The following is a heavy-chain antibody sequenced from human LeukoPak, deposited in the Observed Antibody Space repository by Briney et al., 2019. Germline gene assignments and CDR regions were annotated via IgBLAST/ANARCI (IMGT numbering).Heavy chain of an antibody. V-gene: IGHV1-69*05. CDR3: ARVRLRFLEWAQNWFDP. Sequence: SVKVSCKASGGTFSSYAISWVRQAPGQGLEWMGGIIPIFGTANYAQKSQGRVTITTDESTSTAYMDLSSLRSEDTAVYYCARVRLRFLEWAQNWFDPWGQGTLVTVSS. D-gene: IGHD3-3*01. CDR2: IIPIFGTA. CDR1: GGTFSSYA. J-gene: IGHJ5*02.